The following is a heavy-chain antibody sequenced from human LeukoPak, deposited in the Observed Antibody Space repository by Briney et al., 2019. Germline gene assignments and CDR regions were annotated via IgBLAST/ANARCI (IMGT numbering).Heavy chain of an antibody. CDR1: GGTFSSYA. CDR3: ARDGLPYDYYDSSGYSDY. CDR2: IIPIFGTA. J-gene: IGHJ4*02. V-gene: IGHV1-69*05. D-gene: IGHD3-22*01. Sequence: AASVKVSCKASGGTFSSYAISWVRQAPGQGLEWMGRIIPIFGTANYAQKFQGRVTITTDESTSTAYMELSSLRSEDTAVYYCARDGLPYDYYDSSGYSDYWGQGTLVTVSS.